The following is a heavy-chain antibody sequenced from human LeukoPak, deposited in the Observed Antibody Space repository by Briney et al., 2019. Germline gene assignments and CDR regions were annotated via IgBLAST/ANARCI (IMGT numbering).Heavy chain of an antibody. Sequence: SETLSLTCAVYGGSFSVYYWSWIRQPPGKGLEWIGEINHTGSTNYNPSLKSRVTISVDTSKNQFSLRLSSVTAADTAVYYCARESKTYDGSGYYHDSWGQGTLVTVSS. J-gene: IGHJ4*02. CDR2: INHTGST. D-gene: IGHD3-22*01. CDR3: ARESKTYDGSGYYHDS. CDR1: GGSFSVYY. V-gene: IGHV4-34*01.